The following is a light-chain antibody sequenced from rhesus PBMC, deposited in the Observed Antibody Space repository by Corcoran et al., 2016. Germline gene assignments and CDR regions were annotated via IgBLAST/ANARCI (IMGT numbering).Light chain of an antibody. CDR3: KQYSSRPFT. Sequence: DIQMTQSPSSLSASVGDTVTITCRASQGISSWLDWYQQKPGKAPKLLIYKASILQSGVPSRFSGSGSGTYFTLTISSLQSEDFATYYCKQYSSRPFTFGPGTKLDIK. CDR1: QGISSW. CDR2: KAS. V-gene: IGKV1-22*01. J-gene: IGKJ3*01.